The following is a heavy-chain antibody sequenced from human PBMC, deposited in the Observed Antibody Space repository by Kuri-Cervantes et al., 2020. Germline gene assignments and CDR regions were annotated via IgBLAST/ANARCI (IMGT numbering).Heavy chain of an antibody. V-gene: IGHV3-30*03. CDR3: AREYRYYYYYMDV. Sequence: GGSLRLSCAASGFTLSSYSMNWVRQAPGKGLEWVAVISYDGSNKYYADSVKGRFTISRDNSKNTLYLQMNSLRAEDTAVYYCAREYRYYYYYMDVWGKGTTVTVSS. J-gene: IGHJ6*03. D-gene: IGHD1-1*01. CDR1: GFTLSSYS. CDR2: ISYDGSNK.